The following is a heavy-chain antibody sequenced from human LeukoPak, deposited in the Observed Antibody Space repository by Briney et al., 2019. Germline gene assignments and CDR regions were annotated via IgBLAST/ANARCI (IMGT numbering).Heavy chain of an antibody. CDR2: ISYDGSNK. D-gene: IGHD2-15*01. CDR3: ARDRGIVVVVAAQFDY. CDR1: GFTFSSYA. J-gene: IGHJ4*02. V-gene: IGHV3-30*04. Sequence: GRSLRLSCAASGFTFSSYAMHWVRQAPGKGLEWVAGISYDGSNKYYADSVKGRFTISRDNSKNTLYLQMNSLRAEDTAVYYCARDRGIVVVVAAQFDYWGQGTLVTVSS.